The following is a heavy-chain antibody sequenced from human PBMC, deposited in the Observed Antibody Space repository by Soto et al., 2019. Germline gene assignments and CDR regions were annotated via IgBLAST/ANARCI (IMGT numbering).Heavy chain of an antibody. CDR3: GRGVGRYYDSSGYSKLDAFDI. V-gene: IGHV1-2*04. CDR2: INPNSGGT. CDR1: GYTFIRYY. D-gene: IGHD3-22*01. J-gene: IGHJ3*02. Sequence: GASVKVSCKAFGYTFIRYYMHWVRQAPGQGLEWMGIINPNSGGTNYAQKFQGWVTMTRDTSISTAYMELSRLRSDDTAVYYCGRGVGRYYDSSGYSKLDAFDIWGQGTMVTVSS.